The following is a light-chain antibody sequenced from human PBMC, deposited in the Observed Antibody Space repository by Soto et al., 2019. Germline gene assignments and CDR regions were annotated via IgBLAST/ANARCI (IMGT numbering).Light chain of an antibody. Sequence: DIQMTQSPSSLSASVGDRVTITCRASQDIRKFLAWYQQKAGKAPQVLIYGASTLQSGVPSRFSGSGSGTDFTLTISDLQPEDAATYYCQMCDSAHALTFGGGIKVEIK. V-gene: IGKV1-27*01. CDR2: GAS. CDR3: QMCDSAHALT. CDR1: QDIRKF. J-gene: IGKJ4*01.